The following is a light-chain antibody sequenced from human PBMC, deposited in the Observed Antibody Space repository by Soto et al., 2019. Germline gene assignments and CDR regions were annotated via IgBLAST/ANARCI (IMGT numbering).Light chain of an antibody. V-gene: IGKV3-20*01. CDR1: QSVTSSY. CDR2: GAS. J-gene: IGKJ1*01. Sequence: ETVFTQSPGTLSFSPGERGTLSCRASQSVTSSYLAWYQQKPGQAPRLLIYGASNRATGIPDRFSGSGSGTDFTLIISRLEPEDFAVYYCQQYGNSPKTFGQGTKVDI. CDR3: QQYGNSPKT.